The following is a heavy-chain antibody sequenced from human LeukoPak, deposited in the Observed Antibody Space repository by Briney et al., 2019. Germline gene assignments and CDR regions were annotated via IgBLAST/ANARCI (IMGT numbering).Heavy chain of an antibody. CDR2: IGSSSSFT. D-gene: IGHD3-22*01. CDR1: GFSFSDFG. J-gene: IGHJ4*02. Sequence: GGSLRLSCAASGFSFSDFGLTWVRQAPGKGLEWVSSIGSSSSFTNYADSVKGRFTISRDNSENSLFLQMNSLRAEDTAVYFCARRHDYDGSTHCFFDLWGQGTLVSVSS. CDR3: ARRHDYDGSTHCFFDL. V-gene: IGHV3-21*01.